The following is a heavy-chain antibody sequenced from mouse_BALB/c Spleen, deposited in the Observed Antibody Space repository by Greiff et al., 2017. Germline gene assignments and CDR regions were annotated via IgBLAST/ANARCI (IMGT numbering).Heavy chain of an antibody. D-gene: IGHD2-14*01. CDR1: GYAFSSSW. Sequence: VQLQQSGPELVKPGASVKISCKASGYAFSSSWMNWVKQRPGQGLEWIGRIYPGDGDTNYNGKFKGKATLTADKSSSTAYMQLSSLTSVDSAVYFCARFYYRYEGDYWGQGTTLTVSS. J-gene: IGHJ2*01. CDR2: IYPGDGDT. V-gene: IGHV1-82*01. CDR3: ARFYYRYEGDY.